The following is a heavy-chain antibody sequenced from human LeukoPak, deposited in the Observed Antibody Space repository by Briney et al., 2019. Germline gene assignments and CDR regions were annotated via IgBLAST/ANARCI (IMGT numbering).Heavy chain of an antibody. D-gene: IGHD2-2*01. CDR2: ISAYNGNT. V-gene: IGHV1-18*01. CDR1: GYTFTSYG. Sequence: ASVKVSCKASGYTFTSYGISWVRQAPGQGLEWMGWISAYNGNTNYAQKLQGRVTMTTDTSTSTAYVELRSLRSDDTAVYYCAREGRYCSSTSCRPPIVWGQGTLVTVSS. CDR3: AREGRYCSSTSCRPPIV. J-gene: IGHJ4*02.